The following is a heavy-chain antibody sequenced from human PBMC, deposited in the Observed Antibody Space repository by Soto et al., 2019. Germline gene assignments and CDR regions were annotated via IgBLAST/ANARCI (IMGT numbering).Heavy chain of an antibody. CDR3: ARDRLRTGYCSSTSCKISTVPQVANDY. J-gene: IGHJ4*02. CDR1: GFTFSSYS. V-gene: IGHV3-48*01. Sequence: GGSLRLSCAASGFTFSSYSMNWVRQAPGKGLEWVSYISSSSSTIYYADSVKGRFTISRDNAKNSLYLQMNSLRAEDTAVYYCARDRLRTGYCSSTSCKISTVPQVANDYWGQGTLVTVSS. CDR2: ISSSSSTI. D-gene: IGHD2-2*01.